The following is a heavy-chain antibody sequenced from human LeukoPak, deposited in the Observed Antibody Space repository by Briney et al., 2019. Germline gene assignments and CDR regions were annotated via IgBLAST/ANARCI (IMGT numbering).Heavy chain of an antibody. J-gene: IGHJ4*02. CDR2: ISAYNGNT. D-gene: IGHD2-15*01. CDR1: VYTFTIYG. CDR3: ARDLLPRVSYLDY. V-gene: IGHV1-18*01. Sequence: GASVKVSFKSSVYTFTIYGISWVRQAPGQGLEWMGWISAYNGNTNYAQKLQGRVTMTTDTSTSTAYMELRSLRSDDTAVYYCARDLLPRVSYLDYWGQGTLVTVSS.